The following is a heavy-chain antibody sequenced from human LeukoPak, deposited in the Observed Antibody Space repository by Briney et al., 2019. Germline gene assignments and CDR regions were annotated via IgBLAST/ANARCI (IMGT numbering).Heavy chain of an antibody. CDR1: GFILSDFT. D-gene: IGHD3-10*01. CDR3: ARYYFGSGNYRTFDR. J-gene: IGHJ4*02. CDR2: ISNTGVT. Sequence: GGSLRLSCGASGFILSDFTMNWVRQAPGKELEWVSTISNTGVTHYADSVKGRFTISRDSAKNSQYLPIYSLRDEDTAVYYCARYYFGSGNYRTFDRWGQGTLVIVSS. V-gene: IGHV3-69-1*01.